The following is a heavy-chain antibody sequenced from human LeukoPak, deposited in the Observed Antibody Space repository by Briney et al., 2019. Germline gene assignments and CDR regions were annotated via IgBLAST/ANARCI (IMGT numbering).Heavy chain of an antibody. J-gene: IGHJ4*02. CDR2: TYYRSKWYS. CDR1: GDSVSSNGAA. CDR3: ARDMAPDYYDSSGYQVGFDY. V-gene: IGHV6-1*01. D-gene: IGHD3-22*01. Sequence: SRTLSLTCAISGDSVSSNGAAWNWIRQSPSRGLEWLGRTYYRSKWYSDYAVSVKSRITINPDTSKNQFSLQLNSVTPEDTAVYYCARDMAPDYYDSSGYQVGFDYWGQGTLVTVSS.